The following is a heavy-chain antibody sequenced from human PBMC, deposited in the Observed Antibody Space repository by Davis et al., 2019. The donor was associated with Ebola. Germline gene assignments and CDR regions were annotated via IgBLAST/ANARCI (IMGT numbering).Heavy chain of an antibody. D-gene: IGHD3-3*01. CDR1: GFTFSSYW. J-gene: IGHJ6*02. V-gene: IGHV3-74*01. CDR3: ARDKGTIFGVVTTSFGMDV. Sequence: HTGGSLRLSCAASGFTFSSYWMHWVRQAPGKGLVWVSRIHSDGSSTNYADSVKGRFTISRDNAKNTLYLQMNSLGAEDTAAYYCARDKGTIFGVVTTSFGMDVWGQGTTVTVSS. CDR2: IHSDGSST.